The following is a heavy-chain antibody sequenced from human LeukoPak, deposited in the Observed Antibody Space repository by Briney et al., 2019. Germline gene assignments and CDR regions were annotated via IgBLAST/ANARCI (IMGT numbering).Heavy chain of an antibody. CDR1: GGSISSSSYY. Sequence: SETLSLTCTVSGGSISSSSYYWSWIRQHPGKGLEWIGYIHYSGSTYYNPSLKSRITKSVDTSRNRFSLKLSSVTAADTAVYYCARTYMTSARFDPWGQGTLVTVSS. J-gene: IGHJ5*02. V-gene: IGHV4-31*03. CDR2: IHYSGST. CDR3: ARTYMTSARFDP. D-gene: IGHD2-21*02.